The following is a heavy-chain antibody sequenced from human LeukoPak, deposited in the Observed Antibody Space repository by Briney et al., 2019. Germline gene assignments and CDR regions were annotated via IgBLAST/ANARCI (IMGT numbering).Heavy chain of an antibody. CDR2: IYHSGST. Sequence: SETLSLTCTVSGYSISSGYYWGWIRQPPGKGLEWIGSIYHSGSTYYNPSLKSRVTISVDTSKNQFSLKLSSVTAADTAVYYCAISMVRGVGPFDYWGQGTLVTVSS. CDR1: GYSISSGYY. D-gene: IGHD3-10*01. J-gene: IGHJ4*02. CDR3: AISMVRGVGPFDY. V-gene: IGHV4-38-2*02.